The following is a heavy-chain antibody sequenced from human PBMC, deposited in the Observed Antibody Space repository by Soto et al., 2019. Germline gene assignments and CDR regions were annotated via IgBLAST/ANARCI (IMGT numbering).Heavy chain of an antibody. J-gene: IGHJ5*02. CDR2: IYYSGST. CDR3: ARDSYSSSSVWFDP. D-gene: IGHD6-6*01. Sequence: QVQLQESGPGLVKTSQTLSLTCTVSGGSLSSGDYYWRWIRQPPGKGLEWIGYIYYSGSTYYTPSLKSRVTITVDTSKNHFSLKLISVTAAETDVYYCARDSYSSSSVWFDPWGQGTLVTVSS. CDR1: GGSLSSGDYY. V-gene: IGHV4-30-4*01.